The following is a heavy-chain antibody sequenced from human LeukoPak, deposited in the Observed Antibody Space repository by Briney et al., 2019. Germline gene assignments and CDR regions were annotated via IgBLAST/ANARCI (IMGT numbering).Heavy chain of an antibody. CDR2: ISYDGSNK. D-gene: IGHD4-11*01. CDR3: AKGHDYSNYYDY. CDR1: GFTFSSYA. Sequence: GGSLRLSCAASGFTFSSYAMHWVRQAPGKGLEWVAVISYDGSNKYYADSVKGRFTISRDNSKNTLYLQMNSLRAEDTAVYYCAKGHDYSNYYDYWGQGTLVTVSS. V-gene: IGHV3-30*04. J-gene: IGHJ4*02.